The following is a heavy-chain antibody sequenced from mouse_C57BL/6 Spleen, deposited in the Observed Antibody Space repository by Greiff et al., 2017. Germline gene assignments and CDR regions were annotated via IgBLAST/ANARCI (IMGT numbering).Heavy chain of an antibody. D-gene: IGHD1-1*01. Sequence: QVTLKVSGPGILQSSQTLSLTCSFSGFSLSTSGMGVSWIRQPSGKGLEWLAHIYWDDDKRYNPSLKSRPTISKDTSRNQVFLTITSVDTADTATYYCARRGFITTGVSYGYFDVWGTGTTVTVSS. CDR1: GFSLSTSGMG. J-gene: IGHJ1*03. CDR3: ARRGFITTGVSYGYFDV. V-gene: IGHV8-12*01. CDR2: IYWDDDK.